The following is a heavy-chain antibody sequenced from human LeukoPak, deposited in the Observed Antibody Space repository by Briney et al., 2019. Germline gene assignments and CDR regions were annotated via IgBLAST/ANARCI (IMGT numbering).Heavy chain of an antibody. CDR2: IRYDGSNK. Sequence: GGSLRLSCAASGFTFSSYGMHWVRQAPGKGLEWVAFIRYDGSNKDYADSVKGRFTISRDNSKNTLYLQMNSLRAEDTAVYYCAKADFWCGYLFDYWGQGTLVTVSS. CDR3: AKADFWCGYLFDY. J-gene: IGHJ4*02. CDR1: GFTFSSYG. V-gene: IGHV3-30*02. D-gene: IGHD3-3*01.